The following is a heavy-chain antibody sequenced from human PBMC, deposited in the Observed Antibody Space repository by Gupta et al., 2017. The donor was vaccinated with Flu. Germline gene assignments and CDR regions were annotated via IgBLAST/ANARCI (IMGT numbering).Heavy chain of an antibody. CDR2: IWSDGTNR. Sequence: WVRQAQGKGLEWVAVIWSDGTNRYYTDSVKGRFTISRDNSRNTLFLEMNSLRAEDTAVFYCARGPYCSSTSCFGLVDAFDMWGQGTMVTVSP. V-gene: IGHV3-33*01. J-gene: IGHJ3*02. D-gene: IGHD2-2*01. CDR3: ARGPYCSSTSCFGLVDAFDM.